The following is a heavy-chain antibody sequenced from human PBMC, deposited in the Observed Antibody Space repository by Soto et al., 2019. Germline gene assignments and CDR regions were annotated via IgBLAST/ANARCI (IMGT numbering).Heavy chain of an antibody. J-gene: IGHJ4*02. CDR2: VIGSGGRT. Sequence: GGSLRLSCAASGFMFGSYAMSWVRQAPGKGLEWVSHVIGSGGRTYYADSVKGRFTIFRDNSKDTLYLQMNSLRLEDTALYYCAKDSPGIPFDYWGQGTLVTVSS. V-gene: IGHV3-23*01. CDR1: GFMFGSYA. CDR3: AKDSPGIPFDY.